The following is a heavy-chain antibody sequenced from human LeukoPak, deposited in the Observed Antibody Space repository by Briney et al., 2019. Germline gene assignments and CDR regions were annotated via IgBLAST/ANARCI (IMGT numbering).Heavy chain of an antibody. CDR2: INTSGSS. CDR3: ASSLRGYFDY. V-gene: IGHV4-4*07. Sequence: PSGTLSLTCTVSGGSISSYYWSWIRQPAGKGLEWIGRINTSGSSNYNPSLRSRVTMSVDTSKNQFSLNLSSVTAADTAVYYCASSLRGYFDYWGQGTLVTVSS. CDR1: GGSISSYY. D-gene: IGHD4-17*01. J-gene: IGHJ4*02.